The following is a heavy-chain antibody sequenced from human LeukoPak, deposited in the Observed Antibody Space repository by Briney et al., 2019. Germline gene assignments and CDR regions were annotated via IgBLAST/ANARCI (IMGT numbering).Heavy chain of an antibody. CDR3: ATGGRDFWSGYSHWFDP. CDR2: INPNSGGT. Sequence: ASVKVSCKASGYTFTGYYMHWVRQAPGQGLEWMGRINPNSGGTNYAQKFQGRVTITADTSTDTAYMELSSLRSEDTAVYYCATGGRDFWSGYSHWFDPWGQGTLVTVSS. D-gene: IGHD3-3*01. V-gene: IGHV1-2*06. J-gene: IGHJ5*02. CDR1: GYTFTGYY.